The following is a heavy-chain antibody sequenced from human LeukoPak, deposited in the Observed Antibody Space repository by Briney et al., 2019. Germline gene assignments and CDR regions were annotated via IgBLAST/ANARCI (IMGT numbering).Heavy chain of an antibody. CDR3: ATDRATQYFDY. CDR1: GFTFSRYA. V-gene: IGHV3-33*08. Sequence: GGSLRLSCAASGFTFSRYAMHWVRQAPGKGLEWVAFIWYDGSNKYYADSVKGRFTISRDNSRNTLFLQMNSLRAEDTAVYYCATDRATQYFDYWGQGTLVSVSS. D-gene: IGHD2-15*01. J-gene: IGHJ4*02. CDR2: IWYDGSNK.